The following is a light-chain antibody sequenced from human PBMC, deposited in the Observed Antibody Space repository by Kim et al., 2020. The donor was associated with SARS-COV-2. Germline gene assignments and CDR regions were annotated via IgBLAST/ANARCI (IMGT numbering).Light chain of an antibody. Sequence: AIQVTQSPSSLSASVGDTVSITCRASQAIRKDLGWYQQKQGKAPKLLIYAASSLQSGVPPRFSGSGSGTDFTLTISSLQPEDFATYFCLQDYSYPLTFGGGTKVEI. CDR3: LQDYSYPLT. V-gene: IGKV1-6*01. CDR2: AAS. CDR1: QAIRKD. J-gene: IGKJ4*01.